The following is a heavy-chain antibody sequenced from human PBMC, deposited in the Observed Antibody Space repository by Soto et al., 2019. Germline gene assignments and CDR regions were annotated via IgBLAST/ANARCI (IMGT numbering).Heavy chain of an antibody. CDR3: AKDSVRYFDWLLYPRGMGAAGWYFDL. V-gene: IGHV3-30*18. D-gene: IGHD3-9*01. CDR1: GFTFSSYG. CDR2: ISYDGSNK. Sequence: QVQLVESGGGVVQPGRSLRLSCAASGFTFSSYGMHWVRQAPGKGLEWVAVISYDGSNKYYADSVKGRFTITRDNSKNTLYLQMNSLRAEDTAVYYCAKDSVRYFDWLLYPRGMGAAGWYFDLWGRGTLVTVSS. J-gene: IGHJ2*01.